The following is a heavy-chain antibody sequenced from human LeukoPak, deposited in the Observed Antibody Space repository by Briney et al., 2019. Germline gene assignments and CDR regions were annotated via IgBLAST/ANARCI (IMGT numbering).Heavy chain of an antibody. Sequence: SETLSLTCTVSGGSISSGSYYWNWIRQPAGKRLEWLGHVFTRGTTNYNASLEGQLTISLDTARNQFSLYLSSVTAADTAMYFCARSSLAVYFDYWGQGTLVTASS. CDR2: VFTRGTT. J-gene: IGHJ4*02. CDR1: GGSISSGSYY. D-gene: IGHD6-19*01. CDR3: ARSSLAVYFDY. V-gene: IGHV4-61*09.